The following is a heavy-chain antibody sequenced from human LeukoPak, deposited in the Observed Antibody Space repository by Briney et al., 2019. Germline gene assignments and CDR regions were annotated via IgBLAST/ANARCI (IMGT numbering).Heavy chain of an antibody. V-gene: IGHV3-43*02. D-gene: IGHD5-18*01. J-gene: IGHJ1*01. CDR3: AKEGGYSYGSVEYFQH. Sequence: GGSLRLSCAASGFTFDDYAMHWVRQAPGKGLEWVSLISGDGGSTYYADSVKGRFTISRDNSKNSLYLQMNSLRTEDTALYYCAKEGGYSYGSVEYFQHWGQGTLVTVSS. CDR2: ISGDGGST. CDR1: GFTFDDYA.